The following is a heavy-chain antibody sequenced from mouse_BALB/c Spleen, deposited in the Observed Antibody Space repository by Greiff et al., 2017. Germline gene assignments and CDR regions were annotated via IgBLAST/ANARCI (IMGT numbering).Heavy chain of an antibody. J-gene: IGHJ3*01. V-gene: IGHV1-9*01. CDR2: ILPGSGST. D-gene: IGHD3-3*01. Sequence: VQLQQSGAELMKPGASVKISCKATGYTFSSYWIEWVKQRPGHGLEWIGEILPGSGSTNYNEKFKGKATFTADTSSNTAYMQLSSLTSEDSAVYYCARERDRAWFAYWGQGTLVTVSA. CDR1: GYTFSSYW. CDR3: ARERDRAWFAY.